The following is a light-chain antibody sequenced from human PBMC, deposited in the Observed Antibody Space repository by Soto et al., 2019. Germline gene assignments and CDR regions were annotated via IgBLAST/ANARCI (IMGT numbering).Light chain of an antibody. J-gene: IGLJ2*01. CDR3: SSYTRDTLI. V-gene: IGLV2-14*01. Sequence: QSVLTQPAAVSGSPGQSITISCTGTSSDVGGYDYVSWYQQHPGKAPKLMISEVSNRPSGVSTRFSGSKSGNTASLTISGLQTEDEADYYCSSYTRDTLIFGGGTKVTVL. CDR1: SSDVGGYDY. CDR2: EVS.